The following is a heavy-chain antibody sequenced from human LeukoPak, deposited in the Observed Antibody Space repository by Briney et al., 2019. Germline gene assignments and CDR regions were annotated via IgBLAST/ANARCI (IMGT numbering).Heavy chain of an antibody. J-gene: IGHJ4*02. Sequence: PSETLSLTCTLSGGSISSYYWSWIRQPPGKGLEWIGYIYHSGSTNYNPSLKSRVTISVDTSKNQFSLKVTSVTAADTAVYYCARPSAGSWYYFNFWGQGTLVTVSS. CDR2: IYHSGST. CDR3: ARPSAGSWYYFNF. V-gene: IGHV4-59*08. D-gene: IGHD6-13*01. CDR1: GGSISSYY.